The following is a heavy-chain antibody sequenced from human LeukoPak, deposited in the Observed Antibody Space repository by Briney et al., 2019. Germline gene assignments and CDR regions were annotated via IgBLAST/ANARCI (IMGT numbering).Heavy chain of an antibody. CDR1: GFTFGDYA. Sequence: GGSLRLSCTASGFTFGDYAMTWVRQAPGKGLEWVGFIASKTYGGTAEYAASVKGRFTISRDDSKNIAYLQMNSLKTEDTAVYFCSRDQTPYYWGQGTLVTVSS. V-gene: IGHV3-49*04. CDR2: IASKTYGGTA. J-gene: IGHJ4*02. CDR3: SRDQTPYY.